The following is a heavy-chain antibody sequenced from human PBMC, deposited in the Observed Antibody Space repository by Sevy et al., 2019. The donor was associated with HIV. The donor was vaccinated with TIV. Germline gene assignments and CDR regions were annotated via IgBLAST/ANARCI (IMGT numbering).Heavy chain of an antibody. D-gene: IGHD6-13*01. CDR1: GFTFSNAW. CDR3: TTASWSQEDYYNY. V-gene: IGHV3-15*01. CDR2: IKGKIYDGTI. J-gene: IGHJ4*02. Sequence: GGSLRLSCAASGFTFSNAWMSWVRQAPGKGLEWVGRIKGKIYDGTIDYAAPVKGRFSNSRDDSKNTLDLQMNSLKTEDTAVYYCTTASWSQEDYYNYWGQGTLVTVSS.